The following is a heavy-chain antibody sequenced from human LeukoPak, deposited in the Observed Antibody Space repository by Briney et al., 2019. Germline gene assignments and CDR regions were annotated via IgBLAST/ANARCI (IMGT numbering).Heavy chain of an antibody. D-gene: IGHD3-22*01. CDR1: GFTFSNYI. J-gene: IGHJ6*02. Sequence: GGSLRLSCAASGFTFSNYIMNWVRQAPGKGLEWVSSISSSSTYIYYADSVKGRFTISRDNAKNSLYLQMNSLRAEDTAVYYCARDLDSSGYYYVYYGMDVWGQGTTVTVSS. CDR3: ARDLDSSGYYYVYYGMDV. CDR2: ISSSSTYI. V-gene: IGHV3-21*01.